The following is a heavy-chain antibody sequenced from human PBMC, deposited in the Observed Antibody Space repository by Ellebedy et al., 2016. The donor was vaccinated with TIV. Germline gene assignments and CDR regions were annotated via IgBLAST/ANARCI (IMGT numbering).Heavy chain of an antibody. J-gene: IGHJ5*02. CDR1: GGSNSSYY. CDR2: IYYSGST. Sequence: MPGGSLRLSCTVSGGSNSSYYWSWIRQPPGKGLEWNGYIYYSGSTNYNPSLKSRVTISFDTSKNQFSLNLSSVTDADTVVYYCAGGYERNWFDPWGQGTLVTVSS. D-gene: IGHD5-12*01. V-gene: IGHV4-59*08. CDR3: AGGYERNWFDP.